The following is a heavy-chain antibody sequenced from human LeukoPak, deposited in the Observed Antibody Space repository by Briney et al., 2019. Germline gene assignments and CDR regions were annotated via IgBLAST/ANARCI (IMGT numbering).Heavy chain of an antibody. J-gene: IGHJ4*02. D-gene: IGHD1-26*01. Sequence: GGSLRLSCAASGFTLSSHWMGWVRQAPGKGLEWVANIKQDGSETYYVDSVKGRFTISRDNAKNSLYLQMNSLRAEDTAVYYCARGPAAVGATGYWGQGTLVTVSS. CDR2: IKQDGSET. CDR3: ARGPAAVGATGY. CDR1: GFTLSSHW. V-gene: IGHV3-7*01.